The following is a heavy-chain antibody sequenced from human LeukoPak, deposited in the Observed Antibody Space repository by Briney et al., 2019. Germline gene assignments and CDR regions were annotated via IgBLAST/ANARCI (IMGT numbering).Heavy chain of an antibody. CDR3: ARHPAAAGTDGVFDY. V-gene: IGHV4-59*08. CDR1: GASISGYY. J-gene: IGHJ4*02. D-gene: IGHD6-13*01. CDR2: IYYTGST. Sequence: SETLSLTCTVSGASISGYYWSWIWQPPGKGLEWIGYIYYTGSTNYKSSLKSRVTISVDTSKNQFSLKLTSVTAADTAVYYCARHPAAAGTDGVFDYWGQGILVTVSS.